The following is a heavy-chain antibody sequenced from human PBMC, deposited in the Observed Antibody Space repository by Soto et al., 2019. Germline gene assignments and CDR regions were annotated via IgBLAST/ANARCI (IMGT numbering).Heavy chain of an antibody. J-gene: IGHJ4*02. V-gene: IGHV3-72*01. CDR2: TRNKANSYTT. CDR3: ARVLVSGSQSGFDS. D-gene: IGHD3-10*01. CDR1: GFTFSDHY. Sequence: EVQLVESGGGLVQPGGSLRLSCAASGFTFSDHYMDWVRQAPGKGLEWVGRTRNKANSYTTEYAASVKGRFTISRDDSKNSLYLQMNSLKTEDTAVYYCARVLVSGSQSGFDSWGQGTLVTVSS.